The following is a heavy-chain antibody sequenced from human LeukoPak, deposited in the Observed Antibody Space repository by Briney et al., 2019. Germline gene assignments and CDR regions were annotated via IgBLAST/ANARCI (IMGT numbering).Heavy chain of an antibody. D-gene: IGHD2-2*01. CDR1: GYTFTGYY. J-gene: IGHJ4*02. V-gene: IGHV1-2*02. CDR3: ARDVGEYCSSTNCYASHY. Sequence: ASVKVSCKTSGYTFTGYYMHWVRQAPGQGLEWMGWINPNSGGTNYAQKFQGRVTMTRDTSISTAYMELSRLRSDDTAVYYCARDVGEYCSSTNCYASHYWGQGTLVTVSS. CDR2: INPNSGGT.